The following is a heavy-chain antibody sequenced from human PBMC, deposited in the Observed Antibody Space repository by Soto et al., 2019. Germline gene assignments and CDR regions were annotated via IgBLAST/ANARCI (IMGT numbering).Heavy chain of an antibody. CDR1: VGSISDNH. V-gene: IGHV4-59*01. J-gene: IGHJ4*01. Sequence: SETRSLTCEVSVGSISDNHWSWRRQAPGKGLEWVGDVHLSGSTTYNPSLAPRLNISFDMSKSQVYLQLTSVTAADTAVYYCARFGAAAAHDDNWGRGVLVT. CDR2: VHLSGST. D-gene: IGHD6-13*01. CDR3: ARFGAAAAHDDN.